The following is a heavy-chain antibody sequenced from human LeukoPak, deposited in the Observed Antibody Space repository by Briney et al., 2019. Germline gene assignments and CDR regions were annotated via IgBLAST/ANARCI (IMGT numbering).Heavy chain of an antibody. CDR2: INAGNGNT. D-gene: IGHD3-10*01. CDR3: ARQTYYYGSGSYQIDY. J-gene: IGHJ4*02. V-gene: IGHV1-3*01. Sequence: GASVKVSCKASGGTFSSYTISWVRQAPGQRLEWMGWINAGNGNTKYSQKFQGRVTITRDTSASTAYMELSSLRSEDTAVYYCARQTYYYGSGSYQIDYWGQGTLVTVSS. CDR1: GGTFSSYT.